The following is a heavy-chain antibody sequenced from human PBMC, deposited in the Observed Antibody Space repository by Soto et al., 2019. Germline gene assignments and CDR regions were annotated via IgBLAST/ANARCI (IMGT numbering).Heavy chain of an antibody. CDR3: ARVGSGWYFGY. V-gene: IGHV3-7*03. D-gene: IGHD6-19*01. J-gene: IGHJ4*02. Sequence: GGSLRLSCAASGFTFSSYWMSWVRQAPGKGLEWVANIKQDGSEKYYMDSVKGRFTISRDNAKNSLYLQMNSLRAEDTAVYYCARVGSGWYFGYWGQGTLVTVSS. CDR2: IKQDGSEK. CDR1: GFTFSSYW.